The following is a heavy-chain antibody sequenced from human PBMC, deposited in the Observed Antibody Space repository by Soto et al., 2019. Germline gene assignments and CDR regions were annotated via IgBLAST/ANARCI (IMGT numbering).Heavy chain of an antibody. CDR1: GFTFGDYA. Sequence: GGSLRLSCTASGFTFGDYAMSWFRQAPGKGLEWVGFIRSKAYGGTTEYAASVKGRFAISRDDSKSIAYLQMNSLKTEDTAVYYCTRAPYCSSTSCDWFDPWGQGTLVTVSS. CDR3: TRAPYCSSTSCDWFDP. V-gene: IGHV3-49*03. CDR2: IRSKAYGGTT. D-gene: IGHD2-2*01. J-gene: IGHJ5*02.